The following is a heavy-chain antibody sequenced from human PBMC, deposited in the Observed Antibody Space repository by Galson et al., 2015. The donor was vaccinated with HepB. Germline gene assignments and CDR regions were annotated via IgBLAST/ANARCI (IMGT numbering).Heavy chain of an antibody. CDR1: GLTFRNDK. V-gene: IGHV3-7*03. Sequence: SLRLSCAASGLTFRNDKMNWVRQAPGKGLEWVAKIQEDGTEKSYAASVKGRFSISRDNSNNLLYLQMNSLRAEDTAVYYCARRDGYNYDSSGYFYFDFWGQGTLVTVSS. CDR2: IQEDGTEK. D-gene: IGHD3-22*01. J-gene: IGHJ4*02. CDR3: ARRDGYNYDSSGYFYFDF.